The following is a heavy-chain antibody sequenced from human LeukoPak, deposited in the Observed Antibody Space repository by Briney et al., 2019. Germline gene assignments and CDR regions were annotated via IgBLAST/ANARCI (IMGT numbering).Heavy chain of an antibody. CDR3: ARDRCTISNCLFGMDV. D-gene: IGHD2-2*01. CDR2: ISGGGARDT. J-gene: IGHJ6*02. V-gene: IGHV3-23*01. Sequence: GGSLRLSCAASGLTFSYYWMHWVRQAPGKGLVWVSSISGGGARDTYYVDSVKGRFTISRDSFKNTLYLQMNSLRAEDTAVYYCARDRCTISNCLFGMDVWGQGTTVTVSS. CDR1: GLTFSYYW.